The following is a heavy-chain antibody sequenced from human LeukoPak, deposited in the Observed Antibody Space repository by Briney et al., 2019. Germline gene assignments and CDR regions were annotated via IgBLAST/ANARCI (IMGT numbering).Heavy chain of an antibody. CDR3: AQENGVPAAPPLGAVYYYGMDV. Sequence: PSETLSLTCTVSGGSISSYYWSWMRQPPGKGLEWIGYIYYSGSTNYNPSLKSRVTISVDTSKNQFSLKLNSVTAADTAVYYCAQENGVPAAPPLGAVYYYGMDVWGQGTTVTVSS. CDR2: IYYSGST. CDR1: GGSISSYY. D-gene: IGHD2-2*01. J-gene: IGHJ6*02. V-gene: IGHV4-59*08.